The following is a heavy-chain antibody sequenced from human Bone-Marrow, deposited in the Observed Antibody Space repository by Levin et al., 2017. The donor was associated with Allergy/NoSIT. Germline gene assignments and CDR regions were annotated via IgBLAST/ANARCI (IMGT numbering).Heavy chain of an antibody. Sequence: SETLSLTCAVSGDSISSSNWWSWVHQPPGKGLEWIGEIYQSGNTSYNPSLKSRATISVDKSKNQFSLKLISVTAADTAVYYCATCGDDCIDVFGIWGQGTMVTVSS. V-gene: IGHV4-4*02. CDR2: IYQSGNT. J-gene: IGHJ3*02. CDR3: ATCGDDCIDVFGI. CDR1: GDSISSSNW. D-gene: IGHD2-21*02.